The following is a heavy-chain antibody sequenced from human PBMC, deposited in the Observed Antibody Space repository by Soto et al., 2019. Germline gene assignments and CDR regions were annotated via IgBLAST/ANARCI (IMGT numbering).Heavy chain of an antibody. CDR3: AKGYGCANFYYMDV. V-gene: IGHV3-23*01. J-gene: IGHJ6*03. CDR1: GFTFSNYA. CDR2: ISGSGGGT. D-gene: IGHD4-17*01. Sequence: TGGSLRLSCAASGFTFSNYAMSWVRQAPGGGLEWVSAISGSGGGTKYEESVEGRFTISRDNSKNTPYLQMNRLRAEDTAVYSCAKGYGCANFYYMDVWGKGTTVTVSS.